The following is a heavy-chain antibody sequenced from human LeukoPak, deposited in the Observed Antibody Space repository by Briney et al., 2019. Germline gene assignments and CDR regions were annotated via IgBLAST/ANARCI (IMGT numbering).Heavy chain of an antibody. CDR3: ASGKMTISRKWIVVPGPIDY. J-gene: IGHJ4*02. Sequence: PSETLSLTCAVYGGSFSDYYWSWIRQPPGKGLEWLGEINHPGSTNYNPSLKSRVTISVDTSKNQFSLELTSVTAADTAVYYCASGKMTISRKWIVVPGPIDYWGQGTLVTVSS. V-gene: IGHV4-34*01. D-gene: IGHD3-22*01. CDR2: INHPGST. CDR1: GGSFSDYY.